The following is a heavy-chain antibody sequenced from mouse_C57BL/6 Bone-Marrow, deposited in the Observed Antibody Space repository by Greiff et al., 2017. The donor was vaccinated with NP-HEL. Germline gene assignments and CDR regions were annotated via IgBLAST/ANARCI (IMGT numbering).Heavy chain of an antibody. CDR3: ARSELPNYYFDY. CDR1: GYTFTSYW. V-gene: IGHV1-64*01. D-gene: IGHD2-1*01. J-gene: IGHJ2*01. Sequence: QVQLQQSGAELVKPGASVKLSCKASGYTFTSYWMHWVKQRPGQGLEWIGMIHPNSGSTNYNEKFKSKATLTVDKSSSTAYMQLSSLTSEDSAVYYCARSELPNYYFDYWGQGTTLTVSS. CDR2: IHPNSGST.